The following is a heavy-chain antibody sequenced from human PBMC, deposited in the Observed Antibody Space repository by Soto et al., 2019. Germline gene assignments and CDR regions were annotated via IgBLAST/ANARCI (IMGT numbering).Heavy chain of an antibody. CDR2: IIPILGIA. CDR1: GGTFSSYT. D-gene: IGHD3-10*01. J-gene: IGHJ3*02. V-gene: IGHV1-69*02. Sequence: QVQLVQSGAEVKKPGSSVKVSCKASGGTFSSYTISWVRQAPGQGLEWMGRIIPILGIANYAQKFQGRVTITADKPTSTAYMELSSLRSEDTAVYYCASLLWFGELSHDAFDIWGQGTMVTVSS. CDR3: ASLLWFGELSHDAFDI.